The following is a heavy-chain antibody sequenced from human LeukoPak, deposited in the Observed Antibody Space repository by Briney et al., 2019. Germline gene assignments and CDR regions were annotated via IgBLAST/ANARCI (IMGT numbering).Heavy chain of an antibody. CDR3: ASKYYYDSSGYYPW. D-gene: IGHD3-22*01. CDR2: ISAYNGNT. V-gene: IGHV1-18*01. Sequence: ASVKVSCKASGYTFTSYGISWVRQAPGQGLEWMGWISAYNGNTNYAQKLQGRVTMTTDTSTSTAYMELRSLRSDDTAVYYCASKYYYDSSGYYPWWGQGTLVTVSP. J-gene: IGHJ4*02. CDR1: GYTFTSYG.